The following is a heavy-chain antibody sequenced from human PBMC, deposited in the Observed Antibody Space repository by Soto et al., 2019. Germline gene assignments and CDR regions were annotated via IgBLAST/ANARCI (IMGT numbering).Heavy chain of an antibody. CDR1: GDTISTGGYT. CDR2: IYHTGNT. V-gene: IGHV4-30-2*03. D-gene: IGHD3-3*01. Sequence: SETLSLTCDVSGDTISTGGYTWAWIRQPPGKALEWIGRIYHTGNTYYNPSLKSRVTISVDTSKNQFSLRLTSVTAEDTAVYYCARGKNIRFLEWLPESYYYYGMDVWGQGTTVTVSS. CDR3: ARGKNIRFLEWLPESYYYYGMDV. J-gene: IGHJ6*02.